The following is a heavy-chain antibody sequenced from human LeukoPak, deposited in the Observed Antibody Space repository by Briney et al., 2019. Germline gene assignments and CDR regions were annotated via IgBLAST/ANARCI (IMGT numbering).Heavy chain of an antibody. CDR2: ISYDGSNK. J-gene: IGHJ3*02. Sequence: PGGSLRLSCAASGFTFSSYAMHWVRQAPGKGLEWVAVISYDGSNKYYADSVKGRFTISRDNSKNTLYLQMNSLRAEDTAVYYCARATHYVSAFDIWGQGTMVTVSS. D-gene: IGHD3-10*02. CDR3: ARATHYVSAFDI. CDR1: GFTFSSYA. V-gene: IGHV3-30-3*01.